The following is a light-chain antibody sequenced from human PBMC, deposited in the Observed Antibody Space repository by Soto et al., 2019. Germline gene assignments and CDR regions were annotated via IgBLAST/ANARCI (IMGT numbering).Light chain of an antibody. J-gene: IGLJ3*02. CDR2: DVS. CDR3: SSYTTSGTRV. CDR1: SGDVGAYNH. V-gene: IGLV2-14*01. Sequence: QSALTQPASVSGSPGQSITISCTGTSGDVGAYNHVSWYRQSPGQVPKLIIYDVSNRPSGVSNRFSGSRSGNTASLTISRLQAEDEADYYCSSYTTSGTRVFGGGTQLTVL.